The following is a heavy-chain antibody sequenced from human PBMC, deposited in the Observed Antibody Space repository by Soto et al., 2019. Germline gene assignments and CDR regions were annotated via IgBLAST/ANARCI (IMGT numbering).Heavy chain of an antibody. J-gene: IGHJ5*02. D-gene: IGHD3-22*01. Sequence: PGGSLRLSCAASGFTFSSYWMHWVRQAPGKGLVWVSRINSDGSSTSYADPVKGRFTISRDNAKNTLYLQMNSLRAEDTGVYYCARDTYYYDSRAYQNWFDPWGQGT. CDR1: GFTFSSYW. V-gene: IGHV3-74*01. CDR2: INSDGSST. CDR3: ARDTYYYDSRAYQNWFDP.